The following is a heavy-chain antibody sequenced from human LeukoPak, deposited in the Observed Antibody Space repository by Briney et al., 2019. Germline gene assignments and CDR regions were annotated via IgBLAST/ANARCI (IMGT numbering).Heavy chain of an antibody. D-gene: IGHD4-11*01. Sequence: SETLSLTCTVSGGSISSSSYYWGWIRQPPGKELEWIGSIYYSGSTYYNPSLKSRVTISVDTSKNQFSLKLSSVTAADTAVYYCARHDTVAAQDYYMDVWGKGTTVTVSS. CDR2: IYYSGST. V-gene: IGHV4-39*01. J-gene: IGHJ6*03. CDR3: ARHDTVAAQDYYMDV. CDR1: GGSISSSSYY.